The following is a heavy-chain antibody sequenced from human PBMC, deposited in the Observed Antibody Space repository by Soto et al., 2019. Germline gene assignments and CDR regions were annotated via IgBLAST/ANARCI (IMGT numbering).Heavy chain of an antibody. J-gene: IGHJ6*02. CDR1: GGSVSTGSYD. V-gene: IGHV4-61*01. CDR3: ARDGHGMDV. CDR2: IFFTGSA. Sequence: TLSLTCTVSGGSVSTGSYDWSWIRRPPGKGLEWIGKIFFTGSAHYNPSLRNRVTMSVDTSKDQFSLTLTSVTAADTAVYYCARDGHGMDVWGQGTTVTVSS.